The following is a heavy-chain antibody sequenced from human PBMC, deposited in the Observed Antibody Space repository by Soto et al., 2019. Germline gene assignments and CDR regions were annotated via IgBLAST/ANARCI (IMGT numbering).Heavy chain of an antibody. CDR3: AKDISTIFRGLND. Sequence: PGGSLRLSCAASGFTFDDYTMHWVRQAPGKGLEWVSLISWDGGSTYYADSVKGRFTISRDNSKNSLYLQMNSLRTEDTALYYCAKDISTIFRGLNDWGQGTLVTVSS. CDR1: GFTFDDYT. J-gene: IGHJ4*02. D-gene: IGHD3-10*01. CDR2: ISWDGGST. V-gene: IGHV3-43*01.